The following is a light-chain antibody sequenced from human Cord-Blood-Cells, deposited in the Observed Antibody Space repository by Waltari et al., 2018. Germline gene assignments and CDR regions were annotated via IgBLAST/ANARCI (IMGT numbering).Light chain of an antibody. V-gene: IGLV2-11*01. Sequence: QSALTQPRSVSGSPGQSVTIPCTGTSSDVGGYNYVSWYQQHPGKAPKLMIYDVSKRPSGVPDRFSSSKSGNTASLTISGLQAEDEADYYCCSYAGSYTWVFGGGTKLTVL. J-gene: IGLJ3*02. CDR2: DVS. CDR3: CSYAGSYTWV. CDR1: SSDVGGYNY.